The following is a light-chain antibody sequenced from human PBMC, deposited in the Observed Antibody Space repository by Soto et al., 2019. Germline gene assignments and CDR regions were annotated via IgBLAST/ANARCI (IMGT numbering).Light chain of an antibody. CDR3: SSYTSSSTRV. CDR2: DVS. Sequence: QSVLTQPASVSGSPGQSITISCTGTSSDVGGYNYVSWYQQQPGKAPKLIIYDVSNRPSGVSNRVSGSKSGNTASLTISGLQAEDEADYYCSSYTSSSTRVFGGGTQLTVL. CDR1: SSDVGGYNY. J-gene: IGLJ7*01. V-gene: IGLV2-14*01.